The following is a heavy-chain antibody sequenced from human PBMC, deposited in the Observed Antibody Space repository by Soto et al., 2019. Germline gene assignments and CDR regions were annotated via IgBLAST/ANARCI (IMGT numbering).Heavy chain of an antibody. CDR1: GGSISSYY. CDR2: IYYSGST. J-gene: IGHJ3*02. Sequence: SETLSLTCTVSGGSISSYYWSWIRQPPGKGLEWIGYIYYSGSTNYNPSLKSRVTISVDTSKNQFSLKLSSVTAADTAVYYCARHFTAYDFWSGYHDKDAFDIWGQGTMVTVSS. CDR3: ARHFTAYDFWSGYHDKDAFDI. V-gene: IGHV4-59*08. D-gene: IGHD3-3*01.